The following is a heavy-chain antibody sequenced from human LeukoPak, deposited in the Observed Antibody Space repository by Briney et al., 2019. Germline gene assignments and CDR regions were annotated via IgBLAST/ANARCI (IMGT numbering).Heavy chain of an antibody. CDR1: GGSISSGGYY. V-gene: IGHV4-30-2*01. D-gene: IGHD6-6*01. J-gene: IGHJ4*02. CDR3: ARDPALAGRYFDY. CDR2: IYHSGST. Sequence: SQTLSLTCTVSGGSISSGGYYWSWIRQPPGKGLEWIGYIYHSGSTYYNPSLKSRVTISVDRSKNQFSLKLSSVTAADTAVYYCARDPALAGRYFDYWGQGTLVTVSS.